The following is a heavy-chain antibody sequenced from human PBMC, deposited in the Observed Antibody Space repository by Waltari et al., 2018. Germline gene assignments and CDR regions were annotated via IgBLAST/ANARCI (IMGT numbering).Heavy chain of an antibody. CDR1: GGSISSSSYY. D-gene: IGHD3-10*01. Sequence: QLQLQESGPGLVKPSETLSLTCTVSGGSISSSSYYWGWIRQPPVKGLEWIGSLYYSGSTYYTPSLKSRVTISVDTSKNQFSLKLSSVTAADTAVYYCARAFYGSGSVFDPWGQGTLVTVSS. V-gene: IGHV4-39*07. CDR3: ARAFYGSGSVFDP. CDR2: LYYSGST. J-gene: IGHJ5*02.